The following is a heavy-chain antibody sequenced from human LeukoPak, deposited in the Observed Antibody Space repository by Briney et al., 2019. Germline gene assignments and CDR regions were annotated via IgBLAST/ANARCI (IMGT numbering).Heavy chain of an antibody. CDR1: GGSISSCGYS. J-gene: IGHJ5*02. CDR2: IYHSGST. CDR3: ARAVVTAINWFDP. Sequence: PSETLSLTCAVSGGSISSCGYSWSWIRQPPGQGLEWIGYIYHSGSTYYNPSLNRRVTISVNASKNQFSQKLSPMTDADTTVYYCARAVVTAINWFDPWGQGTLVTVSS. D-gene: IGHD2-21*02. V-gene: IGHV4-30-2*01.